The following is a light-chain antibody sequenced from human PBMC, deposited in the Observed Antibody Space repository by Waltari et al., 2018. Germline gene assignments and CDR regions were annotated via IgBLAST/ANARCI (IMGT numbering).Light chain of an antibody. V-gene: IGKV3-20*01. J-gene: IGKJ2*01. CDR1: QTVSSHY. CDR3: QHYGRSPPFT. Sequence: EIVLTQSPGTLSLSPGERATLSCRASQTVSSHYLAWYQQKPGQAPRLLIYDGSSRATGISDRFSGSGSGTDFALTINRLEPEDFAVYYCQHYGRSPPFTFGQGTKLGIK. CDR2: DGS.